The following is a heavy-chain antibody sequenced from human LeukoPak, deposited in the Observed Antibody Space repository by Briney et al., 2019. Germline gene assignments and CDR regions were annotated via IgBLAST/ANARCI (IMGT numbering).Heavy chain of an antibody. D-gene: IGHD5-18*01. CDR1: GFTFSSYG. Sequence: GGSLRLPCAASGFTFSSYGMHWVRQAPGKGLEWVAVISYDGSNKYYADSVKGRFTISRDNSKNTLYLQMNSLRAEDAAVYYCAKDLYSYGPFDYWGQGTLVTVSS. CDR3: AKDLYSYGPFDY. CDR2: ISYDGSNK. V-gene: IGHV3-30*18. J-gene: IGHJ4*02.